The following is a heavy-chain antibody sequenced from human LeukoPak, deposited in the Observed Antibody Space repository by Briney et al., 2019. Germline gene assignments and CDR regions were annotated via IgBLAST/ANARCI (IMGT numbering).Heavy chain of an antibody. CDR3: ARSQQLVRRYFDY. V-gene: IGHV1-69*06. CDR1: GGTFTIYA. Sequence: SVTVSFTASGGTFTIYAISWVRQAPGQGLEWMGGIIPIFGRANYAQKFQGRVTITADKSTSTAYMELSSLRSEDTAVYYCARSQQLVRRYFDYWGQGTLVTASS. D-gene: IGHD6-13*01. J-gene: IGHJ4*02. CDR2: IIPIFGRA.